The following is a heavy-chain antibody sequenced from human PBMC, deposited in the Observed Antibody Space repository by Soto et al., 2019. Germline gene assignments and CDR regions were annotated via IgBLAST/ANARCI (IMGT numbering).Heavy chain of an antibody. CDR1: GYTFTSYA. Sequence: QVQLVQSGAEVKKPGASVKVSCKASGYTFTSYAMHWVRQAPRQRLEWMGWINAGNGNTKYSQKFQGRVTITRDTSASTAYMELSSLRSEDTAVYYCARDRGYSGYPRGYFDYWGQGTLVTVSS. D-gene: IGHD5-12*01. J-gene: IGHJ4*02. V-gene: IGHV1-3*01. CDR3: ARDRGYSGYPRGYFDY. CDR2: INAGNGNT.